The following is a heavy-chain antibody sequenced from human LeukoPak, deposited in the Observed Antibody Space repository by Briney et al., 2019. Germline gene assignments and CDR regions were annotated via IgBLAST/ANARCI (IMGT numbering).Heavy chain of an antibody. Sequence: SETLSLTCTVSGGSISSSSYYWGWIRQPPGKGLEWIGSIYYSRSTYYNPSLKSRVTISVDTSKNQFSLKLSSVTAADTAVYYCARLGDYGDYGWFWGQGTLVTVSS. CDR3: ARLGDYGDYGWF. V-gene: IGHV4-39*01. J-gene: IGHJ4*02. D-gene: IGHD4-17*01. CDR2: IYYSRST. CDR1: GGSISSSSYY.